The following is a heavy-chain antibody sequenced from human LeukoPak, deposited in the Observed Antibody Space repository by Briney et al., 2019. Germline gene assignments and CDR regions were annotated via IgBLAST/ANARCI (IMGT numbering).Heavy chain of an antibody. J-gene: IGHJ4*02. D-gene: IGHD5-24*01. V-gene: IGHV3-23*01. CDR2: ISSGGIST. Sequence: PGGSLRLSCAASGFTFYNYAMSWVRQAPGKGLEWVSGISSGGISTYYADSVKGRFTISRDNSKNSLYLQMNSLRVEDTAVYYCAKGNIDGNNYDYWGQGTLVTVSS. CDR3: AKGNIDGNNYDY. CDR1: GFTFYNYA.